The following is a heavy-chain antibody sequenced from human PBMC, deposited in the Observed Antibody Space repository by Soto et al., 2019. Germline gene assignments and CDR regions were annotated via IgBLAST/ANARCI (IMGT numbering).Heavy chain of an antibody. D-gene: IGHD2-15*01. J-gene: IGHJ4*02. CDR1: GFTFSSYW. CDR2: INRDGSST. CDR3: ARDQGYCSGGSGYVAGY. V-gene: IGHV3-74*01. Sequence: EVQLVESGGGLVQPGGSLRLSCAASGFTFSSYWMHWVRQAPGKGLVWVSRINRDGSSTGYAASGMGRFTISRDNAKNTLYLQMNCLRAEDTAVYYCARDQGYCSGGSGYVAGYWGQGTLVTVSS.